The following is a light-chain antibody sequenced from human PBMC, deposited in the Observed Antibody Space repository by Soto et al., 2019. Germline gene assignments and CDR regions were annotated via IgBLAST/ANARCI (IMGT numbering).Light chain of an antibody. CDR1: QSVGSY. V-gene: IGKV3-11*01. CDR2: DAS. J-gene: IGKJ5*01. Sequence: EIVLTQSPATLSLSPGERATLSCRASQSVGSYLGWYQQKPGQAPRLLIYDASNRATGIPARFSGSGSGTVFTLTISSLEPADFAVYYCQQRSNWPLITFGQGTRLEIK. CDR3: QQRSNWPLIT.